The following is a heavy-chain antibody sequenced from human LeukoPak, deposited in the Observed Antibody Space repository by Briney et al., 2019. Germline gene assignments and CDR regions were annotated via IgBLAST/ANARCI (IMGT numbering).Heavy chain of an antibody. CDR2: ISYDGSNK. V-gene: IGHV3-30*03. Sequence: GGSPRLSCAASGFTFRSYGMHWVRQAPGKGLEWVAVISYDGSNKYYADSVKGRFTISRDNSKNTVYLQMNSLRVEDTAVYFCASISDLLFYFDSWGQGTPVTVSS. J-gene: IGHJ4*02. CDR1: GFTFRSYG. CDR3: ASISDLLFYFDS.